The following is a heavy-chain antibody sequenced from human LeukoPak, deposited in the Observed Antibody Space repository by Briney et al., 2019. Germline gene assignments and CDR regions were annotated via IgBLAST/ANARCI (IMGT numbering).Heavy chain of an antibody. CDR3: VVVAAALNWFDP. J-gene: IGHJ5*02. D-gene: IGHD6-13*01. Sequence: PSETLSLTCTVSGGSISSSNYYWGWIRQPPGKGLEWLGTIYYTGSTYYNPSLKSRVTISVDTSKDQFSLKLSSVTAADTAVYYCVVVAAALNWFDPWGQGTLVTVSS. CDR2: IYYTGST. CDR1: GGSISSSNYY. V-gene: IGHV4-39*01.